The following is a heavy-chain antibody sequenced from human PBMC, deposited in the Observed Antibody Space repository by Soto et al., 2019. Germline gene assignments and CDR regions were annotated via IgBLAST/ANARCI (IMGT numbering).Heavy chain of an antibody. V-gene: IGHV1-8*01. CDR1: GYTLTSYD. CDR3: ARGWLQLNYYYYGMDV. J-gene: IGHJ6*02. Sequence: ASVKVSCKASGYTLTSYDINWVRQATGQGLEWMGRINPNSGNTNYAQKFRGRVTMARDESTSTAYMELSSLRSEDTAVYYCARGWLQLNYYYYGMDVWGQGTTVTVSS. CDR2: INPNSGNT. D-gene: IGHD5-12*01.